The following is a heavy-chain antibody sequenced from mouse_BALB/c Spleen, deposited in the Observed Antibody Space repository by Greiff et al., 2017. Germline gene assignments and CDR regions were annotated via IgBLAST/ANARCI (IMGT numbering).Heavy chain of an antibody. Sequence: QVQLQQSGAELVRPGSSVKISCKASGYAFSSYWMNWVKQRPGQGLEWIGQIYPGDGDTNYNGKFKGKATLTADKSSSTAYMQLSSLTSEDSAVYFCARVPYGSSPFDYWGQGTTRTVSS. CDR2: IYPGDGDT. J-gene: IGHJ2*01. CDR3: ARVPYGSSPFDY. CDR1: GYAFSSYW. V-gene: IGHV1-80*01. D-gene: IGHD1-1*01.